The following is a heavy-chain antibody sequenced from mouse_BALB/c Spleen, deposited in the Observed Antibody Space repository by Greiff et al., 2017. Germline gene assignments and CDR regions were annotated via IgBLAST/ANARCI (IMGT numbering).Heavy chain of an antibody. CDR2: INPSSGYT. J-gene: IGHJ3*01. CDR3: ARSGGNYRFAY. Sequence: VQLQQSAAELARPGASVKMSCKASGYTFTSYTMHWVKQRPGQGLEWIGYINPSSGYTEYNQKFTDKTTWTADKSSSTAYMQLSSLTSEDSAVYYCARSGGNYRFAYWGQGTLVTVSA. V-gene: IGHV1-4*02. CDR1: GYTFTSYT. D-gene: IGHD2-1*01.